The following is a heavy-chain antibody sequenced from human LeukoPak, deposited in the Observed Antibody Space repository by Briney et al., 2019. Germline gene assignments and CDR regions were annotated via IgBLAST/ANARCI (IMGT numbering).Heavy chain of an antibody. J-gene: IGHJ4*02. V-gene: IGHV3-23*01. CDR3: ASKSPGYRYGPFNY. CDR2: ISASGGST. Sequence: GGSLRLSCAASGFTFSNYSMSWARQAPGKGLEWVSAISASGGSTYYADSVKGRFSISRDNSKNTVYLQMNSLRAEDTAVYYCASKSPGYRYGPFNYWGQGTLVTVSS. D-gene: IGHD5-18*01. CDR1: GFTFSNYS.